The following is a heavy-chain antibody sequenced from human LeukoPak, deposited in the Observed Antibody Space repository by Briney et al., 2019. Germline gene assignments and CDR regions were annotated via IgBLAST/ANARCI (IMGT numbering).Heavy chain of an antibody. CDR1: GYTFTKSDY. CDR3: ARGPTDMDFDY. J-gene: IGHJ4*02. Sequence: ASVKVSCKASGYTFTKSDYMHWVRQAPGQGLEWMGIINPSDGTTFYAQKFQGRVTMTRDTSTNTVYMELSSLRSEDTAVFYCARGPTDMDFDYWGQRSLVTVSS. CDR2: INPSDGTT. V-gene: IGHV1-46*01.